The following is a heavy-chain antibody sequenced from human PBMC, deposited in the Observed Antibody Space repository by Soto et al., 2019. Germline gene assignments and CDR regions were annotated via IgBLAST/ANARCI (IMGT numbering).Heavy chain of an antibody. CDR3: ARVSSQGNYFDY. J-gene: IGHJ4*02. CDR2: ISTSNGNT. CDR1: GYTFTTYA. V-gene: IGHV1-18*01. Sequence: QVQLVQSGAEVKEPGASVKVSCKPSGYTFTTYAISWVRQAPGQGLERMGWISTSNGNTNYAQNLQGRVTMTTDTSPTTAYMELRSLRSDDTAVYYCARVSSQGNYFDYWGQGTLVTVSS.